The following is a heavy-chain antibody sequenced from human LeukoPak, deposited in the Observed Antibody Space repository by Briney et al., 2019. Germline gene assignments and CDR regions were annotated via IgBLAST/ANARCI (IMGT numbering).Heavy chain of an antibody. CDR3: AKDFRIGYSAHFDY. Sequence: GGSLRLSCAASGFTFSSYWMNWVRQAPGKGLVWVSRIASDGSSTTYADSVKGRFSISRDNAKNTLYLQMDSLRGENTAVYYCAKDFRIGYSAHFDYWGQGALVTVSS. CDR2: IASDGSST. D-gene: IGHD2-21*01. J-gene: IGHJ4*02. CDR1: GFTFSSYW. V-gene: IGHV3-74*01.